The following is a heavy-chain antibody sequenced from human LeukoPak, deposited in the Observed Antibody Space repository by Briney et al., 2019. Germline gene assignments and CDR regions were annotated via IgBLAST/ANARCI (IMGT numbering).Heavy chain of an antibody. D-gene: IGHD3-10*01. Sequence: SETLSLTCTVSGGSINNYYWSWIRQPPGKGLEWIGHIHFRGGTNYNPSLKSRITISIDTSKNQFSLNLRSVTVADTAVYYCARDTFYRGSGTFVDGMGVWGQGTTVTVSS. V-gene: IGHV4-59*01. CDR1: GGSINNYY. CDR2: IHFRGGT. CDR3: ARDTFYRGSGTFVDGMGV. J-gene: IGHJ6*02.